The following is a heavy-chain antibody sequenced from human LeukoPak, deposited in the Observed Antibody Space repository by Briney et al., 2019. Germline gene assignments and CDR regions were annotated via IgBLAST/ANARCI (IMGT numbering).Heavy chain of an antibody. CDR2: IYYSGYT. CDR3: AKHYMGSYNNRGLDS. V-gene: IGHV4-39*01. D-gene: IGHD3-10*01. Sequence: SETLSLICTVSGGSISSSSYYWGWIRQPPGKGLEWIGTIYYSGYTYYNPSLESRVTISVDTSKNQFSLKLSSVTAADTAVYYFAKHYMGSYNNRGLDSWGQGTLVTVSS. CDR1: GGSISSSSYY. J-gene: IGHJ4*02.